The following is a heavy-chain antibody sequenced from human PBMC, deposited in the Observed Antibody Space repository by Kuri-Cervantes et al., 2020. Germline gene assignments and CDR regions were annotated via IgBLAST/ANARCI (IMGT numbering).Heavy chain of an antibody. Sequence: LSLTCAASGFTFSSYAMHWVRQAPGKGLEWVAVISYDGSNKYYADSVKGRFTISRDNSKNTLYLQMNSLRAEDTAVYYCARDVIYYDILTGHSMDVWGQGTMVTVSS. CDR1: GFTFSSYA. D-gene: IGHD3-9*01. CDR3: ARDVIYYDILTGHSMDV. J-gene: IGHJ6*02. V-gene: IGHV3-30-3*01. CDR2: ISYDGSNK.